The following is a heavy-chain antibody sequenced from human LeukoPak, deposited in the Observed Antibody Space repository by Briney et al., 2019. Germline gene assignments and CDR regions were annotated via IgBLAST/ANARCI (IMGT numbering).Heavy chain of an antibody. V-gene: IGHV3-74*01. CDR3: AKAPSGSYYHFDY. D-gene: IGHD1-26*01. Sequence: GGSLRLSCAGSGDSWMHWVRQVPGKGLVWVSRIKTDGSSTSYADSVKGRFTISNDNAENTLYLQMNSLRAEDTAVYYCAKAPSGSYYHFDYWGQGTLVTVSS. CDR2: IKTDGSST. CDR1: GDSW. J-gene: IGHJ4*02.